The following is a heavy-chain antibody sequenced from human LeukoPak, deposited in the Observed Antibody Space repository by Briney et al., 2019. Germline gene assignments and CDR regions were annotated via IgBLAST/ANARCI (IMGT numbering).Heavy chain of an antibody. Sequence: SETLSLTCNVSGGSIRGYYWSWIRQPPGKGLEWIGYIYSSGSTNYNPSLKSRVTMSVDTSKNQFSLKVSSVTAADTAVYYCARDNGGYNYFDYWGQGTLVTVSS. D-gene: IGHD2-8*01. V-gene: IGHV4-59*01. CDR1: GGSIRGYY. J-gene: IGHJ4*02. CDR3: ARDNGGYNYFDY. CDR2: IYSSGST.